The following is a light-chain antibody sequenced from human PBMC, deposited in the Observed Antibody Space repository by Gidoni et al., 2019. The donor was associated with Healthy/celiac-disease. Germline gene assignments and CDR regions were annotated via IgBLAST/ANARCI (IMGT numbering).Light chain of an antibody. CDR1: QSVSSY. CDR2: DAS. Sequence: IVLTQSPATLSLSPGERATLSSRASQSVSSYLACYQQKPGQYPRLLIYDASNKATGIPARFSGSGSGTDFTLTISSLEPEDFAVYYCQQRSNWPRKYTFGQGTKLEIK. J-gene: IGKJ2*01. V-gene: IGKV3-11*01. CDR3: QQRSNWPRKYT.